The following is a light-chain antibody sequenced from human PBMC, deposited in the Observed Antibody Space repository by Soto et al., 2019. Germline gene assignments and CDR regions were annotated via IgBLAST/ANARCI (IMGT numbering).Light chain of an antibody. CDR3: QQRGNWPLYT. V-gene: IGKV3-11*01. Sequence: EIVLTQSPATLSLSPGERATLSCRASQSVRIFLAWYQQKPGQAPRLLIYDASNRATGIPDRFSGSGSGTDFTLTISSLEPEDFAVYYCQQRGNWPLYTFGQGTKLEMK. J-gene: IGKJ2*01. CDR2: DAS. CDR1: QSVRIF.